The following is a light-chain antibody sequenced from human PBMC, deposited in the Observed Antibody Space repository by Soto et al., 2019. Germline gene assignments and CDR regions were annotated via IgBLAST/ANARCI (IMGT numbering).Light chain of an antibody. Sequence: DIKMHKSPSSLSASVGDSVTITCRASQSISSYLNWYKQKTGKAPKLLIYTASSLQSGVPSRFSGSGSGTDSTLTIRSLQPEECSTDYCQKTYNTPRAVGQGTKVEIK. J-gene: IGKJ1*01. V-gene: IGKV1-39*01. CDR1: QSISSY. CDR3: QKTYNTPRA. CDR2: TAS.